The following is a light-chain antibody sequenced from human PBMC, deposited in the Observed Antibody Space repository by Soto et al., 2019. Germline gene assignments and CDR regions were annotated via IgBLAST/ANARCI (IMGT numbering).Light chain of an antibody. CDR3: QQYGSSPT. V-gene: IGKV3-20*01. CDR1: QSLSSNF. CDR2: DSS. Sequence: EIVLTQSPATLSLSPGERATLSFRASQSLSSNFLAWYQQKPGQAPRLLIYDSSTRATGFPDRFSGSGSGTDFTLTIIRLEPEDFAVYYCQQYGSSPTFGEGTRLEIK. J-gene: IGKJ5*01.